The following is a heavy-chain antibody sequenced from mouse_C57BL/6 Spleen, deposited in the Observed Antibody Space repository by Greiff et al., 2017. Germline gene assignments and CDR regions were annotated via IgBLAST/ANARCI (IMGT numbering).Heavy chain of an antibody. Sequence: QVHVKQSGPELVKPGASVKISCKASGYAFSSSWMNWVKQRPGKGLEWIGRIYPGDGDTNYNGKFKGKATLTADKSSSTAYMQLSSLTSEDSAVYFWARHGPPFADGGQGTLVTVSA. CDR1: GYAFSSSW. J-gene: IGHJ3*01. CDR2: IYPGDGDT. D-gene: IGHD1-1*01. CDR3: ARHGPPFAD. V-gene: IGHV1-82*01.